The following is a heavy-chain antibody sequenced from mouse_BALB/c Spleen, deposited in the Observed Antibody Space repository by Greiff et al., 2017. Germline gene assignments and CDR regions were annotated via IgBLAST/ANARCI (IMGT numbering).Heavy chain of an antibody. CDR1: GYTFTSYW. V-gene: IGHV1-7*01. D-gene: IGHD1-1*01. CDR2: INPSTGYT. J-gene: IGHJ3*01. CDR3: ARRSITTRGTWFAY. Sequence: QVQLQQSGAELAKPGASVKMSCKASGYTFTSYWMHWVKQRPGQGLEWIGYINPSTGYTEYNEKFKGKATLTSDKSSSTAYMELSSLTSEDSAVYYCARRSITTRGTWFAYWGQGTLVTVSA.